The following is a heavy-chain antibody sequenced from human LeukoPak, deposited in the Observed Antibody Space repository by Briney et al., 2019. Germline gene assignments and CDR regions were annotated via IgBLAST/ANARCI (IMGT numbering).Heavy chain of an antibody. J-gene: IGHJ5*02. CDR2: ISSSGSTI. Sequence: GGSLRLSCAASGFTFTSYGMHWVRQAPGKGLEWVSYISSSGSTIYYADSVKGRFTISRDNAKNSLYLQMNSLRAEDTAVYYCARLPGFCSSTSCYSGIDWFDPWGQGTLVTVSS. CDR3: ARLPGFCSSTSCYSGIDWFDP. CDR1: GFTFTSYG. V-gene: IGHV3-48*04. D-gene: IGHD2-2*01.